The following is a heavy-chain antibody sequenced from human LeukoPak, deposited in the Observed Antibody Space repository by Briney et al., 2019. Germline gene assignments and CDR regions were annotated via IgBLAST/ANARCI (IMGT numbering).Heavy chain of an antibody. Sequence: GGSLRLSCAASGFIFNKQAISWVRQAPGKGLGWDSGLSGSGSSTDYADSVKGRFTVSRDNSKNTLFLQMNSLRAEDTAVYYCAKPGYSYGYGWFDPWGQGTRVTVSS. V-gene: IGHV3-23*01. CDR3: AKPGYSYGYGWFDP. J-gene: IGHJ5*02. D-gene: IGHD5-18*01. CDR2: LSGSGSST. CDR1: GFIFNKQA.